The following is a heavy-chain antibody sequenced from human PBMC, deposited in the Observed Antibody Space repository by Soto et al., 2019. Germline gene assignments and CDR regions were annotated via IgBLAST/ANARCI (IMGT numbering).Heavy chain of an antibody. CDR3: ARGRSNYYYGMDV. Sequence: QVQLQQWGAGLLKPSETLSLTCAGYGGSFSGYYWSWIRQPPGKGLECIGEINQSGSTNYNPSLKSRVTISVDTSKNQISLRLSSVTAADTAVYYCARGRSNYYYGMDVWGQGTTVTVSS. CDR1: GGSFSGYY. J-gene: IGHJ6*02. V-gene: IGHV4-34*01. D-gene: IGHD4-4*01. CDR2: INQSGST.